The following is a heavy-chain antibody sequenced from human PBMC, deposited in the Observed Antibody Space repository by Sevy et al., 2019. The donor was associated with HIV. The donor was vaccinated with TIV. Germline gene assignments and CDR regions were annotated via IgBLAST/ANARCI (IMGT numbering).Heavy chain of an antibody. D-gene: IGHD2-15*01. Sequence: SETLSLICTVSGGSISSYYWSWIRQPPGKGLEWIGYIYYSGSTNYNPSLKSRVTISVDTSKNQFSLKLSSVTAADTAGYYCARGSDEKGYCSGGSCYLFDYWGQGTLVTVSS. CDR1: GGSISSYY. V-gene: IGHV4-59*13. CDR2: IYYSGST. J-gene: IGHJ4*02. CDR3: ARGSDEKGYCSGGSCYLFDY.